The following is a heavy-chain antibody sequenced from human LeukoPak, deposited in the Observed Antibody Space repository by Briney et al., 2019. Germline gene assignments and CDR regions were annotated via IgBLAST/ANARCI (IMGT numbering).Heavy chain of an antibody. Sequence: ASVKVSCKASGYTFTSYGISWVRQAPGQGLEWMGGISAYNGNTNYAQKLQGRVTMTTDTSTSTAYMELRSLRSDDTAVYYCVRESYCSSTSCYSDYYYYGMDVWGQGTTVTVSS. D-gene: IGHD2-2*01. CDR2: ISAYNGNT. CDR1: GYTFTSYG. V-gene: IGHV1-18*01. J-gene: IGHJ6*02. CDR3: VRESYCSSTSCYSDYYYYGMDV.